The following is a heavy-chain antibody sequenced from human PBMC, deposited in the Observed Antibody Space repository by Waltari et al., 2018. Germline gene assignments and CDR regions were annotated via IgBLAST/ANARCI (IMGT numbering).Heavy chain of an antibody. CDR1: GFTFSNYG. CDR2: IWYDGSDK. D-gene: IGHD3-3*01. Sequence: QVQLVESGGGVVQPGRSLRLSCAASGFTFSNYGIHWVRQAPGKGLEWVAVIWYDGSDKYYADSVKGRFTISRDNSKNTLYLQMNSLRAEDTAVYYCARSQETYYGFWSGSDVWGKGTTVTVSS. J-gene: IGHJ6*04. V-gene: IGHV3-33*01. CDR3: ARSQETYYGFWSGSDV.